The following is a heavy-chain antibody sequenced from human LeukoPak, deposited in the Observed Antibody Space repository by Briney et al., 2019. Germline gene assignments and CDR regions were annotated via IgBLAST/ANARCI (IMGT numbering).Heavy chain of an antibody. CDR1: GFTFSSYD. J-gene: IGHJ4*02. D-gene: IGHD6-19*01. CDR2: IGTAGDT. V-gene: IGHV3-13*01. CDR3: ARVAVAGTDPYFDY. Sequence: PXGSLRLSCAASGFTFSSYDMHWVRQAAGKGLEWVSAIGTAGDTYYPGSVKGRCTISRENAKNSLYLQMNSLRAEDTAVYYCARVAVAGTDPYFDYWGQGTLVTVSS.